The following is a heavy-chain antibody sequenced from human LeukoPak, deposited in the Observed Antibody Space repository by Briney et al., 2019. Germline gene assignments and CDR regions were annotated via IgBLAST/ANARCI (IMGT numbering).Heavy chain of an antibody. CDR2: INPSGGST. J-gene: IGHJ4*02. CDR3: ARDRTPHYYDSSGYLFDY. V-gene: IGHV1-46*01. D-gene: IGHD3-22*01. CDR1: GYTFTSYY. Sequence: VASVKVSCKASGYTFTSYYMHWVRQAPGQGLEWMGIINPSGGSTSYARKFQGRVTMTRDTSTSTVYMELSSLRSEDTAVYYCARDRTPHYYDSSGYLFDYWGQGTLVTVSS.